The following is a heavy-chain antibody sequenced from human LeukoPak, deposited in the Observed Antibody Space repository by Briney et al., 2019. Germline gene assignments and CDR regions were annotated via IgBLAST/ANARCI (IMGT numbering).Heavy chain of an antibody. D-gene: IGHD6-13*01. CDR2: IDRDGTT. J-gene: IGHJ4*02. CDR1: GLIVNDHH. V-gene: IGHV3-53*01. Sequence: GESLKISCVGSGLIVNDHHMTWVRQAPGKGLEWVSGIDRDGTTKYADSLWGRFIISRDNSRNTLYLQMNSLRAEDTAVYYCAKDYEYNSNTWYFHWGRGTLVSVSS. CDR3: AKDYEYNSNTWYFH.